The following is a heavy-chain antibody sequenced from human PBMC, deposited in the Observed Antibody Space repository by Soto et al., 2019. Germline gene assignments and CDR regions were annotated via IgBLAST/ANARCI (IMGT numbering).Heavy chain of an antibody. V-gene: IGHV4-39*01. CDR2: ISYPGRA. D-gene: IGHD5-12*01. J-gene: IGHJ4*01. CDR3: ARRSYAGYDYAY. Sequence: SETLSLTCTVSGDSVGRSNYYWGWIRQPPGKVLEWIVSISYPGRANYNSSLKSRATISIETSSNQFSLQLNSVTASYTSVYFCARRSYAGYDYAYWGHGTLVTVSS. CDR1: GDSVGRSNYY.